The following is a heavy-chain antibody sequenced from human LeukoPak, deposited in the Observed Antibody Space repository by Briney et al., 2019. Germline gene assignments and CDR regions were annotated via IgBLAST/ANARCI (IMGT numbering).Heavy chain of an antibody. Sequence: ASVKVSCKTSGYTFTGYYIHWVRQAPGQGLEWMGWIAPSSGDTNYAQKFQGRVTMTRDTSISTAYMELSRPTSDDTAMYHCARSILRPYYFDYWGQGTLLTVSS. V-gene: IGHV1-2*02. CDR2: IAPSSGDT. CDR3: ARSILRPYYFDY. J-gene: IGHJ4*02. CDR1: GYTFTGYY.